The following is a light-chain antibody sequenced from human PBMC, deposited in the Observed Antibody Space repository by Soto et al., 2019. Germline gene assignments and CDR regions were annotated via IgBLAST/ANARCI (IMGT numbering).Light chain of an antibody. CDR2: EGS. CDR1: SSDVGSYNL. CDR3: CSYAGSSTSV. J-gene: IGLJ1*01. V-gene: IGLV2-23*01. Sequence: CVLTXPASVSGSPGQAITISCTGTSSDVGSYNLVSWYQQHPGKAPKLMIYEGSKRPSGVSNRFSGSKSGNTASLTISGLQAEDEADYYCCSYAGSSTSVFGTGTKVTVL.